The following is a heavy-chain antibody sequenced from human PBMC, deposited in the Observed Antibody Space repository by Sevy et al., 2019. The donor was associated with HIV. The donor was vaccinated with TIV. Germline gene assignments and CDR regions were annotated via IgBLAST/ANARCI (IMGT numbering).Heavy chain of an antibody. CDR2: IWYDGTIK. D-gene: IGHD2-21*02. CDR3: ARGGGYCGGDCYSIDY. J-gene: IGHJ4*02. V-gene: IGHV3-33*08. CDR1: GFTFSSYV. Sequence: GSLRLSCAASGFTFSSYVMHWVRQAPGKGLEWVALIWYDGTIKYYADSVKGRFTISRDNSKDTLFLQMNSLTPGDTAVYYCARGGGYCGGDCYSIDYWGQGALVTVSS.